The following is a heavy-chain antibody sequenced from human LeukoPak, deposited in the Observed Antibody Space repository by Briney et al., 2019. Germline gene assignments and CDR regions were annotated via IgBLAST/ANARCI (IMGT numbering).Heavy chain of an antibody. Sequence: GGSLRLSCAASGFTFSSYEMHWVRQAPGKGLEGVSYISSSGSTIYYADSVKGRFTISRDNAKNSLYLQMNSLRAEDTAVYYCARDYGGSSPFDYWGQGTLVTVSS. CDR2: ISSSGSTI. D-gene: IGHD4-23*01. V-gene: IGHV3-48*03. J-gene: IGHJ4*02. CDR3: ARDYGGSSPFDY. CDR1: GFTFSSYE.